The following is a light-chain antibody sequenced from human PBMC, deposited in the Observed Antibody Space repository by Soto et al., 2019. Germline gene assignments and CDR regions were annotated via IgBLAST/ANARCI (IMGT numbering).Light chain of an antibody. CDR3: SSYTSSSTGV. V-gene: IGLV2-14*03. J-gene: IGLJ2*01. CDR1: RSDVGGYNY. Sequence: QSALTQPASVSGSPGQSITISCTGTRSDVGGYNYVSWYQHHPGKAPKLMIYDVSNRPSGVSNRFSGSKSGNTASLTISGLQAEDEADYYCSSYTSSSTGVFGGGTKLTVL. CDR2: DVS.